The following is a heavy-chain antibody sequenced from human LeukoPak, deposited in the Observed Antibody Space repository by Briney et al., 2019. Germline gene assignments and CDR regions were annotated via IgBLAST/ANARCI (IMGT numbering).Heavy chain of an antibody. CDR3: ARGGRGVPTARRFKPGNWFDP. Sequence: SXXLSLTCAVYGGSFSGHFWIWIRQPPGKGLEWIGEINHSGRTNYNPSLKSRVTISEEKSKNQFSLKRNSVTAADTAVYYCARGGRGVPTARRFKPGNWFDPWGQGALVTVFS. CDR1: GGSFSGHF. D-gene: IGHD3-10*01. CDR2: INHSGRT. V-gene: IGHV4-34*01. J-gene: IGHJ5*02.